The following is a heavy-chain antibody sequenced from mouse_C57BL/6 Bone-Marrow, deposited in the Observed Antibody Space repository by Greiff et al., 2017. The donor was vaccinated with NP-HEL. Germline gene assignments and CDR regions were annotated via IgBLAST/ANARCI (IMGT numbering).Heavy chain of an antibody. CDR2: LDPSDSYT. V-gene: IGHV1-69*01. CDR1: GYTFTSYW. CDR3: ARMKIYFDY. J-gene: IGHJ2*01. Sequence: QVQLKQPGAELVMPGASVKLSCKASGYTFTSYWMHWVKQRPGQGLEWIGELDPSDSYTNYNQKFKGKSTLTVDKSSSTAYMQLSSLTSGDSAVYYCARMKIYFDYWGQGTTLTVSS.